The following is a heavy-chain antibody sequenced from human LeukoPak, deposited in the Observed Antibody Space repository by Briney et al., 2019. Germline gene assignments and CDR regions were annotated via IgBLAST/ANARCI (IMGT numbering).Heavy chain of an antibody. CDR1: GFTFTDYY. J-gene: IGHJ6*02. V-gene: IGHV3-11*01. D-gene: IGHD3-22*01. Sequence: TPGGSLRLSCAASGFTFTDYYMSWIRQAPGKGLEWVSYITNSGTTIYYADSVKGRFTIPRDNAKNSLYLQMNSLRVEDTALYYCAKEFSARPYYDSSGYYGMDVWGQGTTVTVSS. CDR3: AKEFSARPYYDSSGYYGMDV. CDR2: ITNSGTTI.